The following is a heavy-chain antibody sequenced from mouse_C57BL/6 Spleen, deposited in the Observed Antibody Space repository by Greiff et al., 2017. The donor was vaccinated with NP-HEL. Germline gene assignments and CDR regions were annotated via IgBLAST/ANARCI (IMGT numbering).Heavy chain of an antibody. Sequence: QVQLQQPGAELVKPGASVKLSCKASGYTFTSYWMQWVKQRPGQGLEWIGEIDPSDSYTNYNQKFKGKATLTVDTSSSTAYMQLSSLTSEDSAVYYCARRYDYDWYVDVWGTGTTVTVSS. CDR1: GYTFTSYW. CDR2: IDPSDSYT. V-gene: IGHV1-50*01. CDR3: ARRYDYDWYVDV. D-gene: IGHD2-4*01. J-gene: IGHJ1*03.